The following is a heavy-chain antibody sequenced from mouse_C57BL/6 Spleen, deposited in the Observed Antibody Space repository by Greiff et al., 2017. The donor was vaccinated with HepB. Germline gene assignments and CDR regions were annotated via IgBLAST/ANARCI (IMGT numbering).Heavy chain of an antibody. CDR1: GFSLTSYG. CDR3: ARNSNYDWYFDV. V-gene: IGHV2-2*01. CDR2: IWSGGST. D-gene: IGHD2-5*01. J-gene: IGHJ1*03. Sequence: QVHVKQSGPGLVQPSQSLSITCTVSGFSLTSYGVHWVRQSPGKGLEWLGGIWSGGSTDYNAAFISRLSISKDNSKSQVFFKMNSLQADDTAIYYCARNSNYDWYFDVWGTGTTVTVSS.